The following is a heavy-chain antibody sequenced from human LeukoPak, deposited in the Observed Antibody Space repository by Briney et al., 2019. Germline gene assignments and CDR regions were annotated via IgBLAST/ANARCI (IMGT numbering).Heavy chain of an antibody. CDR3: TRAPSEIGSYSPEYFRH. D-gene: IGHD3-10*01. Sequence: PGGSLRLSCAPSGFTFSSYWMHGVRQAPGKGLVWVSRIKSDGKTNYADSVKGRFTISRDNAKNTVSLQMNSLRAEDTGVYYCTRAPSEIGSYSPEYFRHWGQGTLVTVSS. CDR1: GFTFSSYW. V-gene: IGHV3-74*01. CDR2: IKSDGKT. J-gene: IGHJ1*01.